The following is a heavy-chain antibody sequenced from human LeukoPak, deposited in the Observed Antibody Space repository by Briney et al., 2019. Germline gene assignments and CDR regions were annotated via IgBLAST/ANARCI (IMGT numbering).Heavy chain of an antibody. CDR3: ARGGEGAFDI. V-gene: IGHV4-59*01. CDR2: IYYSGST. CDR1: GGSISSYY. Sequence: PSETLSLACTVSGGSISSYYLSWIRQPPGKGLEWIGYIYYSGSTNYNPSLKSRVTISVDTSKNQFSLKLSSVTAADTAVYYCARGGEGAFDIWGHGTMVTVSS. J-gene: IGHJ3*02.